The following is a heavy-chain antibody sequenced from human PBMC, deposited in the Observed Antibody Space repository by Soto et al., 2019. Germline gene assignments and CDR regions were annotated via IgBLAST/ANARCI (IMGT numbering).Heavy chain of an antibody. CDR2: LFYSGAT. D-gene: IGHD3-16*01. Sequence: SETLSLTCTVSGGAISSNSYYWGWIRQPPAKGLEWIGRLFYSGATYHNPYLQSRVTISVDTSKNQFSLHLSSVTAADTAVYYYARHADYDSVWGESDGSDYCGQGTLVTVSS. J-gene: IGHJ4*02. V-gene: IGHV4-39*01. CDR3: ARHADYDSVWGESDGSDY. CDR1: GGAISSNSYY.